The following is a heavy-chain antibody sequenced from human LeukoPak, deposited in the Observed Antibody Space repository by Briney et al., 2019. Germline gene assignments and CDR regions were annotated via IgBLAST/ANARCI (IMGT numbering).Heavy chain of an antibody. CDR3: ASSKAVGSRFDY. CDR2: IIPIFGTA. CDR1: GGTFSSYA. Sequence: SVKVSCKASGGTFSSYAISWVRQAPGQGLEWMGGIIPIFGTANYAQKFQGRVTITADESTSTAYMELSSLRSEDTAVYYCASSKAVGSRFDYWGQGTLVTVSS. J-gene: IGHJ4*02. V-gene: IGHV1-69*13. D-gene: IGHD3-10*01.